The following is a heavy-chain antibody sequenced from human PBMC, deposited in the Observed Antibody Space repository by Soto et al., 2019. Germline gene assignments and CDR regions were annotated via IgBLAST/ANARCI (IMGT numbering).Heavy chain of an antibody. CDR3: AKAAQSRVGATHDDY. V-gene: IGHV3-30*18. J-gene: IGHJ4*02. D-gene: IGHD1-26*01. CDR2: ISYDGSNK. CDR1: GFTFSSYG. Sequence: GGSLRLSCAASGFTFSSYGMHWVRQAPGKGLEWVAVISYDGSNKYYADSVKGRFTISRDNSKNTLYLQMNSLRAEDTAVYYCAKAAQSRVGATHDDYWGQGTLVTVSS.